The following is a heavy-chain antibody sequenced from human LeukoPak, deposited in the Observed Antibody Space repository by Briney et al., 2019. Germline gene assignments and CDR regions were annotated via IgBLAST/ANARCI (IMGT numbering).Heavy chain of an antibody. CDR1: GYSFTSYW. CDR3: ARVRSGSYYYAHFDY. J-gene: IGHJ4*02. CDR2: IYPGDSDT. V-gene: IGHV5-51*01. D-gene: IGHD3-10*01. Sequence: AGESLKISCKGSGYSFTSYWIGWVRQMPGKDLEWMGIIYPGDSDTRYSPSFQGQVTISADKSISTAYLQWSSLKASDTAMYYCARVRSGSYYYAHFDYWGQGTLVTVSS.